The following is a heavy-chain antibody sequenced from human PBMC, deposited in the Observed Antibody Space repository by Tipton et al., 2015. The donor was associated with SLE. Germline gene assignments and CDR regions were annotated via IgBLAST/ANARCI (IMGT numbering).Heavy chain of an antibody. V-gene: IGHV3-72*01. J-gene: IGHJ4*02. CDR3: ARVTSNWGFDY. CDR2: TRNKANSYTT. Sequence: GSLRLSCAASGFTFSDHYMDWVRQALGKGLEWVGRTRNKANSYTTEYAASVKGRFTISRDDSKNSLYLQMNSLKTEDTAVYYCARVTSNWGFDYWGQGTLVTVSS. D-gene: IGHD7-27*01. CDR1: GFTFSDHY.